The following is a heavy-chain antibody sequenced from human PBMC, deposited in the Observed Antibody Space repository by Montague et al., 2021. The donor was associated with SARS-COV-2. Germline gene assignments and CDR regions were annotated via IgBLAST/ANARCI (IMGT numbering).Heavy chain of an antibody. CDR1: FSLFSLPRAA. J-gene: IGHJ4*02. V-gene: IGHV6-1*01. CDR2: TYYRSKWYY. CDR3: ALAVAGRGGYDY. Sequence: FSLSFSLFSLPRAAWSWIRQSPSRGLEWLGRTYYRSKWYYEYAVSLKSRITINPDTSKNQFSLQVKSMTPEDTAVYYCALAVAGRGGYDYWGQGTLVTVSS. D-gene: IGHD6-19*01.